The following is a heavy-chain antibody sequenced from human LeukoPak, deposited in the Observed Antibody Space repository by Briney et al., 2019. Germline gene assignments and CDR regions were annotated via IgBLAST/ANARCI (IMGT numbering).Heavy chain of an antibody. J-gene: IGHJ4*02. Sequence: GGSLSLSCAASGFTFSNYAMNWVRQPPGKWLEWVSAISSSGVSTYYADSVKGRFTISRDNSKNTLYLQMNSLRAEDTAVYYCAKAPANYVDTAMGTFDYWGQGTLVTVSS. CDR2: ISSSGVST. CDR3: AKAPANYVDTAMGTFDY. V-gene: IGHV3-23*01. D-gene: IGHD5-18*01. CDR1: GFTFSNYA.